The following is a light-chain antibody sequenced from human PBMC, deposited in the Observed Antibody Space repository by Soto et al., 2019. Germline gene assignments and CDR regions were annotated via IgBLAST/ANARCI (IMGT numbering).Light chain of an antibody. V-gene: IGLV2-23*02. J-gene: IGLJ1*01. Sequence: QSVLTQPASVSGSPGQSITISCTGTSSDVGSYNLVSWYQQHPGKAPKLMIYEVSKRPSGVSNRFSGSKSGNTASLTISGLQAEDEADYYCCSYAGISTFYVFGTGTKSPS. CDR3: CSYAGISTFYV. CDR1: SSDVGSYNL. CDR2: EVS.